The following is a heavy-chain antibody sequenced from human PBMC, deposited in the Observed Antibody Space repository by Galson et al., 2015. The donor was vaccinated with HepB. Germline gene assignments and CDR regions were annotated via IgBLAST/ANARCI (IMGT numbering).Heavy chain of an antibody. V-gene: IGHV3-23*01. J-gene: IGHJ4*02. CDR3: AKDSDLSVYSPSDY. CDR2: IGGSGGDT. D-gene: IGHD5/OR15-5a*01. Sequence: SLRLSCAASGFTFSSYAMSWVRQTPGKGLEWVSGIGGSGGDTNYADSVKGRFTISRDNSKNTLSLQMNNLRVDDTAVYYCAKDSDLSVYSPSDYWGQGTLVTVSS. CDR1: GFTFSSYA.